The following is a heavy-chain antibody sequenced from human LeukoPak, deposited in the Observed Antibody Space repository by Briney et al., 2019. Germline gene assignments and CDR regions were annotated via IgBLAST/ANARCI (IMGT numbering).Heavy chain of an antibody. D-gene: IGHD2-21*01. CDR1: GYTFAAYY. CDR2: ANPNGGGT. Sequence: ASVKVSCKASGYTFAAYYIHWVRQAPGQGLEWMGWANPNGGGTNYAQKFKDRVTMTRDTSISTAYMELSSLQSDDTAVYYCAREGVGGAYGMDVWGQGTTVTVSS. V-gene: IGHV1-2*02. J-gene: IGHJ6*02. CDR3: AREGVGGAYGMDV.